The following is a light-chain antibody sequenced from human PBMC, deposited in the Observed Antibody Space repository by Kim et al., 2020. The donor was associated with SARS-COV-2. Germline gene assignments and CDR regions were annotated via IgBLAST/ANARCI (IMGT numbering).Light chain of an antibody. V-gene: IGKV1-39*01. CDR1: QSITNY. Sequence: DIQMTQSPSSLSASVGDRVTITCRASQSITNYLNWYQQRPGKAPKLLIFAASSLQSEVPSRFSGSGSGTDFTLTISSLQPEDFATYYCQQSYKTPITFGQGTRLEIK. CDR3: QQSYKTPIT. CDR2: AAS. J-gene: IGKJ5*01.